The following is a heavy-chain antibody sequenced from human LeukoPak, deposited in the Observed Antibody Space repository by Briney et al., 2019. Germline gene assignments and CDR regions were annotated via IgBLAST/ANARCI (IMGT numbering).Heavy chain of an antibody. CDR2: IYPGDSDT. CDR1: GYTFTSYW. J-gene: IGHJ4*02. D-gene: IGHD6-6*01. CDR3: ARHSRSSSLSPFDY. V-gene: IGHV5-51*01. Sequence: KVSCKASGYTFTSYWIGWVRQMPGKGLEWMGIIYPGDSDTRYSPSFQGQVTISADKSISTAYLQWSSLKASDTAMYYCARHSRSSSLSPFDYWGQGTLVTVSS.